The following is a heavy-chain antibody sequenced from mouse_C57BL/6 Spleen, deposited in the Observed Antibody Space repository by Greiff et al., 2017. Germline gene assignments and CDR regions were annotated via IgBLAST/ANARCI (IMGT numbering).Heavy chain of an antibody. CDR1: GYTFTSYW. CDR2: FDPSDSYT. CDR3: AGGQLRLDY. D-gene: IGHD3-2*02. J-gene: IGHJ2*01. V-gene: IGHV1-69*01. Sequence: VQLQQPGAELVMPGASVKLSCKASGYTFTSYWMHWVKQRPGQGLEWIGEFDPSDSYTNYNQKFKGKSTLTVDKSSSTAYMQLSSLTSEDSAVYYCAGGQLRLDYWGQGTTLTVSS.